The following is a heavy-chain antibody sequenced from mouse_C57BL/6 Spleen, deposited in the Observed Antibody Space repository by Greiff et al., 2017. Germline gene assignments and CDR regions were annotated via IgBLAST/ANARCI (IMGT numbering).Heavy chain of an antibody. D-gene: IGHD1-1*01. Sequence: EVKVVESGGGLVKPGGSLKLSCAASGFTFSSYTMSWVRQTPEKRLEWVATISGGGGNTYYPDSVKGRVTISRDNAKNTLYLQMSSLRSEDTALYYCARHDYYGSSWYFDVWGTGTTVTVSS. CDR2: ISGGGGNT. CDR3: ARHDYYGSSWYFDV. CDR1: GFTFSSYT. V-gene: IGHV5-9*01. J-gene: IGHJ1*03.